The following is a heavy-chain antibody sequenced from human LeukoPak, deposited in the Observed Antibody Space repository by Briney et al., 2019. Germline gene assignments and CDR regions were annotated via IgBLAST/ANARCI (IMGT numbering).Heavy chain of an antibody. CDR1: GGSISSYY. J-gene: IGHJ4*02. V-gene: IGHV4-59*01. Sequence: SETLSLTCTVSGGSISSYYWSWIRQPPGKGLEWIGYIYYSGSTNYNPSLKSRVTISVDTSKNQFSLKLSSVTAADTAVYYCAGGRGELRRAFYFDYWGQGTLVTVSS. CDR3: AGGRGELRRAFYFDY. D-gene: IGHD3-10*01. CDR2: IYYSGST.